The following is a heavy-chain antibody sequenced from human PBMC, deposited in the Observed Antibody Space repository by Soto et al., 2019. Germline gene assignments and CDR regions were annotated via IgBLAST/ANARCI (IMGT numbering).Heavy chain of an antibody. CDR1: GGSISSGSYY. D-gene: IGHD6-13*01. V-gene: IGHV4-31*03. CDR3: ATYWGAGNDAKGFHI. Sequence: SETLSLTCTVSGGSISSGSYYWCCIRDHPGKGLEWIGYISYSGSTYYNPSLKSRIIISIDTSENQFSLSLTSVSPADTAIYYCATYWGAGNDAKGFHIWGQGTVVT. J-gene: IGHJ3*02. CDR2: ISYSGST.